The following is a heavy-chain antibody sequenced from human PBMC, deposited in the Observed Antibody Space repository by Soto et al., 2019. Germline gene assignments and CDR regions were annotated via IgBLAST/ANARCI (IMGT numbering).Heavy chain of an antibody. CDR1: GGSMSSGDYN. Sequence: SETLSLTCTVCGGSMSSGDYNWSWIRQPPGKGLEWIGYIYYSGSTYYNPSLKSRVMISVDTSKNQFSLKLSSVTAADTAVYYCARDVAATFHFDYWGQGTLVTVSS. D-gene: IGHD2-15*01. V-gene: IGHV4-30-4*01. CDR3: ARDVAATFHFDY. CDR2: IYYSGST. J-gene: IGHJ4*02.